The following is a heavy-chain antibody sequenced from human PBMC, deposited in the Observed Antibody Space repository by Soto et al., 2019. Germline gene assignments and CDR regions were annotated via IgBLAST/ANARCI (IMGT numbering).Heavy chain of an antibody. CDR1: GFTFSSYS. CDR2: ISYDGSNK. CDR3: ARDPYYYGSGSYYYYYGMDV. V-gene: IGHV3-30-3*01. D-gene: IGHD3-10*01. Sequence: GGSLILSCAASGFTFSSYSMHWVRQAPGKGLEWVAVISYDGSNKYYADSVKGRFTISRDNSKNTLYLQMNSLRAEDTAVYYCARDPYYYGSGSYYYYYGMDVWGQGTTVTVSS. J-gene: IGHJ6*02.